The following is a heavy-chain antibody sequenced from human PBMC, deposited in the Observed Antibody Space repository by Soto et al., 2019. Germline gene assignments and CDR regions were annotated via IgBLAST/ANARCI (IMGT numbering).Heavy chain of an antibody. CDR3: ARDGRPWLVRGVPYYYGMDV. CDR2: IIPIFGTA. J-gene: IGHJ6*02. Sequence: GASVKVSCKASGGTFSSYAISWVRQAPGQGLEWMGGIIPIFGTANYAQKFQGRVTITADESTSTAYMELSSLRSEDTAVYYCARDGRPWLVRGVPYYYGMDVWGQGTTVTVSS. CDR1: GGTFSSYA. D-gene: IGHD3-10*01. V-gene: IGHV1-69*13.